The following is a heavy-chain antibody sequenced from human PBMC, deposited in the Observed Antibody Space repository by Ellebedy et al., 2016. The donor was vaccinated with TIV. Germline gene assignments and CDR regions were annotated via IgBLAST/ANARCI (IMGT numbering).Heavy chain of an antibody. Sequence: PGGSLRLSCAASGFAFTNSGMNWVRPAPGKGLQWLSYIRSTSDTIFYADSVKGRFTISRDNAGNSLYRQMRSLRAEDSALYYCARGLPMGSSGCDFWGRGTLVTVSS. V-gene: IGHV3-48*01. CDR2: IRSTSDTI. CDR1: GFAFTNSG. D-gene: IGHD6-19*01. J-gene: IGHJ4*02. CDR3: ARGLPMGSSGCDF.